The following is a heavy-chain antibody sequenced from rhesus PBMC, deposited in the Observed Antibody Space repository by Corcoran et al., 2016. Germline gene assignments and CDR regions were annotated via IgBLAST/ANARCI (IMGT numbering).Heavy chain of an antibody. CDR3: AKGAGYFDY. J-gene: IGHJ4*01. V-gene: IGHV3S5*01. Sequence: EVQLVETGGGLVQPGGSLKLSCAASGFTFSSYGMSWVRQAPGKGLEWVSAISIGGGSTYYADSVKGRFTISRDNSKNTLSLQMNSLRAEDTAVYYCAKGAGYFDYWGQGVLVTVSS. CDR2: ISIGGGST. CDR1: GFTFSSYG.